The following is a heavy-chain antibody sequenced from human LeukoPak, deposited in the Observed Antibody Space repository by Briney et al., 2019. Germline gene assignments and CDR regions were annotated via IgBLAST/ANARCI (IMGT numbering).Heavy chain of an antibody. J-gene: IGHJ5*02. CDR2: INTDGSIT. CDR3: ARAPSGPRPGNWFDP. CDR1: GNYW. Sequence: GGSLRLSCAASGNYWIHWVRQAPGKGLGWVSRINTDGSITNYADSVKGRFTISRDNAKNSLSLQMNSLRADDTAVYYCARAPSGPRPGNWFDPWGQGTLVTVSS. V-gene: IGHV3-74*01. D-gene: IGHD5-12*01.